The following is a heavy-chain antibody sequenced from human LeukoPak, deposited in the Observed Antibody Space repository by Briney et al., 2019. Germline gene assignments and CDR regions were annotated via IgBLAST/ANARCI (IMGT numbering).Heavy chain of an antibody. V-gene: IGHV3-21*01. J-gene: IGHJ4*02. CDR2: SSSSGNI. Sequence: GSLRLSCAASGFIFSKYNMNWVRQAPGKGLEWVSSSSSSGNIQYADSVKGRFTISRDNAKNSLYLQMDSLRAEDTAVYYCARDVDRLAGEDYWGQGTLVTVSS. CDR3: ARDVDRLAGEDY. CDR1: GFIFSKYN. D-gene: IGHD3-16*01.